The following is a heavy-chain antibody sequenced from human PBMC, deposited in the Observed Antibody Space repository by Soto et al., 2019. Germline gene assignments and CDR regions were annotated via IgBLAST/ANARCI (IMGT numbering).Heavy chain of an antibody. CDR1: GESFSDYY. D-gene: IGHD4-17*01. CDR3: ARPLTTVTSSLAY. Sequence: QVQLQQWGAGLLKPSGTLSLTCAVYGESFSDYYWTWIRQSPGKGLEWIAEINHRGSTNYNPSLKSRVSISVDTSKNQFSVKLNSVTAADTAVYWCARPLTTVTSSLAYWGQGTLVTVCS. J-gene: IGHJ4*02. CDR2: INHRGST. V-gene: IGHV4-34*01.